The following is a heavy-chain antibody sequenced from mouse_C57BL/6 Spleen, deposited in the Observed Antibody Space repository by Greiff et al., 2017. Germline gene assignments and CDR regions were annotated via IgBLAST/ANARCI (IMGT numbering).Heavy chain of an antibody. CDR2: IYPGAGDT. J-gene: IGHJ4*01. Sequence: QVQLQQSGAELVKPGASVKISCKASGYAFSSSWMNWVKQRPGKGLEWIGQIYPGAGDTNYNGKFKGKATLTADKSSSTAYMQLSSLTSEDSAVYFCARGWAGYYGAMDYWGQGTSVTVSS. CDR1: GYAFSSSW. V-gene: IGHV1-80*01. D-gene: IGHD2-3*01. CDR3: ARGWAGYYGAMDY.